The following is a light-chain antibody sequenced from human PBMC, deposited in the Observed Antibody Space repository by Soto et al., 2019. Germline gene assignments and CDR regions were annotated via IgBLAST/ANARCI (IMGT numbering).Light chain of an antibody. Sequence: EIVLTQSPGTLSLSPGERATLSCRASQIVSSSYLAWYQQQPGQAPRLLIYGASSRATGIPDRFSGSGSGTDFTLTISRLEPEDFAVYYCQQYGSSPTWTFGQGTKVDIK. J-gene: IGKJ1*01. CDR2: GAS. CDR3: QQYGSSPTWT. V-gene: IGKV3-20*01. CDR1: QIVSSSY.